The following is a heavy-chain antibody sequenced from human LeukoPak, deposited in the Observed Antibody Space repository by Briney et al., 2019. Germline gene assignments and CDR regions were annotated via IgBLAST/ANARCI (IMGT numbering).Heavy chain of an antibody. J-gene: IGHJ4*02. Sequence: PGGSLRLSCVASGFTLRSYGMHWIRQAPDKRLEWVAFIRYDGSNKNYADSVKGRFTISRDNSKNTLFLQMNSLRPEDTAVYYCAKDRNGYSSTFDYWGQGTLVTVSS. CDR2: IRYDGSNK. V-gene: IGHV3-30*02. CDR3: AKDRNGYSSTFDY. D-gene: IGHD5-18*01. CDR1: GFTLRSYG.